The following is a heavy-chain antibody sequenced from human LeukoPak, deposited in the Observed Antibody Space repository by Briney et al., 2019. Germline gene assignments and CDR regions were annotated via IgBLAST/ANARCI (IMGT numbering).Heavy chain of an antibody. CDR3: ARVGAATFYWYYMDV. J-gene: IGHJ6*03. CDR2: IKQDGSDK. Sequence: GGSLRLSCEASGFTFSSYWMSWVRQAPGKGLEWVANIKQDGSDKYYVESLKGRFTVSRDNAKNSLYLQINSLRVGDTAVYFCARVGAATFYWYYMDVWGKGTTVTVSS. D-gene: IGHD2-15*01. CDR1: GFTFSSYW. V-gene: IGHV3-7*01.